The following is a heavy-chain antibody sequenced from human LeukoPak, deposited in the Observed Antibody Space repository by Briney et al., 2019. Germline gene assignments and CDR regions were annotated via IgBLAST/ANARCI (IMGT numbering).Heavy chain of an antibody. CDR3: ARGLCRGVTCGAVDM. J-gene: IGHJ3*02. Sequence: GGSLRLSCAASGFTVSSNYMSWVRQTPGKGLEWVSVIFSGGSMSFADSVKGRFTMSRDESKNTLFLHMNSLKTEDTAVYFCARGLCRGVTCGAVDMRGQGTMVTVSS. D-gene: IGHD2-15*01. CDR1: GFTVSSNY. CDR2: IFSGGSM. V-gene: IGHV3-53*01.